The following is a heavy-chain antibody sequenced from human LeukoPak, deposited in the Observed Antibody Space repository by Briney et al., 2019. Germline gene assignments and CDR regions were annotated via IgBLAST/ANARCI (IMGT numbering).Heavy chain of an antibody. CDR1: GGSISSSSYY. V-gene: IGHV4-39*07. CDR3: AREEGIAAAGGGVDY. J-gene: IGHJ4*02. Sequence: KPSETLSLTCTVSGGSISSSSYYWGWIRQPPGKGLEWIGSIYYSGSTYYNPSLKSRVTISVDTSKNQFSLKLSSVTAAGTAVHYCAREEGIAAAGGGVDYWGQGTLVTVSS. D-gene: IGHD6-13*01. CDR2: IYYSGST.